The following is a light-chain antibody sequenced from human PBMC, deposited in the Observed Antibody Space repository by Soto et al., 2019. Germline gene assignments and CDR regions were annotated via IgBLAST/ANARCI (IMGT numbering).Light chain of an antibody. CDR2: GSS. CDR3: QQYNKWPPWT. Sequence: EILMTQSPATLSVSPGERATLSCRASQSVSSNLAWYQQKPGQAPRLLIYGSSTRATGIPVRFSGSRSGTEFSLTISSLQSEDFGLYYCQQYNKWPPWTFGQGTKVEIK. V-gene: IGKV3-15*01. CDR1: QSVSSN. J-gene: IGKJ1*01.